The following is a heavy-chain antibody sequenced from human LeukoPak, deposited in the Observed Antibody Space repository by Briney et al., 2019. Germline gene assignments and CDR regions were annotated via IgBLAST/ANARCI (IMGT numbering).Heavy chain of an antibody. V-gene: IGHV1-69*13. CDR2: IIPILGTA. CDR1: GGTFSSYA. J-gene: IGHJ6*02. CDR3: ARDRPNSSGWYPAKSGMDV. Sequence: SVKVSCKASGGTFSSYAISWVRQAPGQGLEWMGGIIPILGTANYAQKFQGRVTITADESTSTAYMELSSLRSEDTAVYYCARDRPNSSGWYPAKSGMDVWGQGTTVTVSS. D-gene: IGHD6-19*01.